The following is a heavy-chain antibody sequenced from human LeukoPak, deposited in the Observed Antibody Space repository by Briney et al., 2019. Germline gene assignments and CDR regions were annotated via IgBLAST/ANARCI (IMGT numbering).Heavy chain of an antibody. CDR1: VGSISSYY. CDR2: LYYSGST. CDR3: ARLSYPNSSGYPDY. D-gene: IGHD3-22*01. V-gene: IGHV4-59*08. Sequence: SETLSLTCTVSVGSISSYYWSWIRQPPGKGLEWIGYLYYSGSTNYNPSLKSRVTISVDTSKNQFSLKRSSVTAADTAVYYCARLSYPNSSGYPDYWGQGTLVTVSS. J-gene: IGHJ4*02.